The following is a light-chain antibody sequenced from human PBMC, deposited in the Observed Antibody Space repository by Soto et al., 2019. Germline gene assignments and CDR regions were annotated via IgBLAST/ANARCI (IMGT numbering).Light chain of an antibody. CDR3: QQYKTYPWT. V-gene: IGKV1-5*03. Sequence: DIQMTQSPSTLSASVGDRVTIACRASQSISSWLAWYQLKPGKAPKVLIYKASTLQSEVPSRFTGSGSETEFTLTISSLQPEDFATYYCQQYKTYPWTFGQGTKVDIK. CDR1: QSISSW. CDR2: KAS. J-gene: IGKJ1*01.